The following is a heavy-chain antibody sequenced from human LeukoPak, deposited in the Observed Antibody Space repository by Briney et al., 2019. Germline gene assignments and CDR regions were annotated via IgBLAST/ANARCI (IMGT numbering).Heavy chain of an antibody. Sequence: GGSLRLSCAASGFTFSSYGMHWVRQAPGQRLEWMGWINAGNGNTKYSQKFQGRVTITRDTSASTAYMELSSLRSEDTAVYYCARDRLGYYGMDVWGQGTTVTVSS. J-gene: IGHJ6*02. CDR2: INAGNGNT. CDR1: GFTFSSYG. D-gene: IGHD3-9*01. V-gene: IGHV1-3*01. CDR3: ARDRLGYYGMDV.